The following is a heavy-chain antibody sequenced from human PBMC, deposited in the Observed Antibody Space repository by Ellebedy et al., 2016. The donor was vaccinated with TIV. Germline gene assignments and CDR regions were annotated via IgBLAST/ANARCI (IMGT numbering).Heavy chain of an antibody. CDR3: ARTLLYCGGDCSYHFDY. D-gene: IGHD2-21*02. CDR2: IFSNDEK. J-gene: IGHJ4*02. V-gene: IGHV2-26*01. CDR1: GFSLSNVIMS. Sequence: SGPTLVKPKETLTLTCTVSGFSLSNVIMSVSWIRQPPGKALEWLAHIFSNDEKSYSTSLKSRLTISKDTAKSQVVLTMTNMDPVDTATYYCARTLLYCGGDCSYHFDYWGQGTLVTVSS.